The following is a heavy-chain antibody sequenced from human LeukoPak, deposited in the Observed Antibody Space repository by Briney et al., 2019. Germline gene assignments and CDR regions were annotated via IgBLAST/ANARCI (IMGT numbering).Heavy chain of an antibody. CDR3: ARYRGSGCFDP. CDR2: IKEDGSER. Sequence: GGSLRLSCAASGFIFSSYWMSWVRQAPGKGLAWVASIKEDGSERYYVDSVKGRFTISSDNAQNSLYLQMNSLRAEDTAVYYCARYRGSGCFDPWGQGTLVTVSS. V-gene: IGHV3-7*04. CDR1: GFIFSSYW. D-gene: IGHD2-15*01. J-gene: IGHJ5*02.